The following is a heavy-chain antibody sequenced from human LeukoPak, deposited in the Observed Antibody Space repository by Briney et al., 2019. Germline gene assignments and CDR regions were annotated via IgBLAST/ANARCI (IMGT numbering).Heavy chain of an antibody. Sequence: GGSLRLSCAASGFTFSDYYMSWIRQAPGKGLEWVSYISSSGSTIYYADSVKGRFTISRDNAKNSLYLQMNSPRAEDTAVYYCARGASYSSSWLTYFDYWGQGTLVTVSS. CDR2: ISSSGSTI. V-gene: IGHV3-11*01. CDR1: GFTFSDYY. J-gene: IGHJ4*02. D-gene: IGHD6-13*01. CDR3: ARGASYSSSWLTYFDY.